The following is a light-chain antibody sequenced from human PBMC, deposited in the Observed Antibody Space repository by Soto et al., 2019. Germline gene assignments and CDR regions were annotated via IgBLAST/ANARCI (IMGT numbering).Light chain of an antibody. CDR1: QSVSSSY. J-gene: IGKJ4*01. Sequence: EIVLTQSPGTLSLSPGERATLSCRASQSVSSSYLAWYQQKPGQAPRLLIYGASSRATGIPGRFSGSGSGTDFTLTISRLEPEDFAVYYCQQYGRALITFGGGTKVEIK. V-gene: IGKV3-20*01. CDR2: GAS. CDR3: QQYGRALIT.